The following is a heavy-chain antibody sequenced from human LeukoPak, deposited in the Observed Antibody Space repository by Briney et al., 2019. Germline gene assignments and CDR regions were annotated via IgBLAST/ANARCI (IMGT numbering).Heavy chain of an antibody. CDR1: GYTFTSYG. J-gene: IGHJ6*03. Sequence: GASVKVSCKASGYTFTSYGISWVRQAPGQGLEWMGWISAYNGNTNYAQKLQGRVTMTTDTSTSTAYMELRSLRSDDTAVYYCARGSGAVGATSFPDYYYYMDVWGKGTTVTVSS. CDR2: ISAYNGNT. D-gene: IGHD1-26*01. CDR3: ARGSGAVGATSFPDYYYYMDV. V-gene: IGHV1-18*01.